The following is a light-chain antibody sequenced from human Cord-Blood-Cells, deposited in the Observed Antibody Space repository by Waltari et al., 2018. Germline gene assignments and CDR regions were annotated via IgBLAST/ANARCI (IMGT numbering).Light chain of an antibody. V-gene: IGKV4-1*01. Sequence: DIVMPQSPDSLAVSLGERATINCKSSQSVLYSSNNKNYLAWYQQKPGQPPKLLIYWASTREPGVPDRFSGSGSGTDFTLTISSLQAEDVAVYYCQQYYSTPLTFGPGTKVDIK. CDR2: WAS. CDR3: QQYYSTPLT. CDR1: QSVLYSSNNKNY. J-gene: IGKJ3*01.